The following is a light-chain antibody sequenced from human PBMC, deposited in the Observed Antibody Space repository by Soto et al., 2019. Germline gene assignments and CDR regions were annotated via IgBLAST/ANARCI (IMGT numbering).Light chain of an antibody. CDR1: SSDVGGYNY. CDR3: CSYAGTYTYV. Sequence: QSALTQPRSVSGSPGQSVTISCTGTSSDVGGYNYVSWYQQHPGKAPKLMIYDVSKRPSGVPDRCSGSKSGNTASLTISGLQADDEADYYCCSYAGTYTYVFGTGTKVTVL. V-gene: IGLV2-11*01. CDR2: DVS. J-gene: IGLJ1*01.